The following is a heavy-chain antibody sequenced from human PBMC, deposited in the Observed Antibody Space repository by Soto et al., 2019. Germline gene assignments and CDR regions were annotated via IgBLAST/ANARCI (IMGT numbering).Heavy chain of an antibody. V-gene: IGHV3-23*01. CDR1: GFTFSTYA. CDR3: VKRELGYWFDP. CDR2: ISGSGGAT. D-gene: IGHD7-27*01. J-gene: IGHJ5*02. Sequence: EVQLLESGGVLVQPGGSLRLSCAASGFTFSTYAMSWVRQAPGKGLEWVSTISGSGGATYYADSVKGRFTISRDNSKNTLYLQMNSLRAEDTAVYYCVKRELGYWFDPWGQGTLVTVSS.